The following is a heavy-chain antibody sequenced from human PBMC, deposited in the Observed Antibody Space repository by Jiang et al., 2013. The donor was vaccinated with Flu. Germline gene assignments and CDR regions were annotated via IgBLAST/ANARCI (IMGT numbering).Heavy chain of an antibody. CDR2: VFPAGST. D-gene: IGHD3-22*01. CDR1: GDSVSSSGSF. Sequence: EYGSGLVKPSETLSLTCEVSGDSVSSSGSFWTWIRQPAGKGLEWIGRVFPAGSTNYNPSLKSRVTISIDTSKNQLSLRLTSVTAADSAVYFCARGLYASGSYYKNYYYGLNVRG. CDR3: ARGLYASGSYYKNYYYGLNV. J-gene: IGHJ6*01. V-gene: IGHV4-61*02.